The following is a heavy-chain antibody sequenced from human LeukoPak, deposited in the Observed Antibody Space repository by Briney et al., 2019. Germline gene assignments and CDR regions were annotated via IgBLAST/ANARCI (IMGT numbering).Heavy chain of an antibody. Sequence: PGGSLSLSCAASGFPLSSNYMSWVRQAPGKGLAWVSVIYSGGSTYYADSVKGRFTISRDNSKNTLYLQMNSLRAEDTAVYYCARGYCTNGVCYDYWGQGTLVTVSS. CDR2: IYSGGST. J-gene: IGHJ4*02. D-gene: IGHD2-8*01. CDR1: GFPLSSNY. V-gene: IGHV3-53*01. CDR3: ARGYCTNGVCYDY.